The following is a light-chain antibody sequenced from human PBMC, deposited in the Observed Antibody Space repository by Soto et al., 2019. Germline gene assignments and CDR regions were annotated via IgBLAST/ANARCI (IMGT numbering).Light chain of an antibody. CDR1: QSVSSN. J-gene: IGKJ4*01. V-gene: IGKV3-11*01. CDR3: HQPTYRPPT. Sequence: ETVLTQSPSTLSLSPGERATLSCRASQSVSSNLAWYQQKPRQAPRLLIYAASNRAAGIPARFSGSGSGTDFPLIISSLQPEDGVGYYCHQPTYRPPTFGEGTKVDI. CDR2: AAS.